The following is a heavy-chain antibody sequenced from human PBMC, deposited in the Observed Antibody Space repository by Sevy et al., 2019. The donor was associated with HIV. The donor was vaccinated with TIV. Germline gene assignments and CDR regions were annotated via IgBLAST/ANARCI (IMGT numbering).Heavy chain of an antibody. CDR1: GFTFSDYY. Sequence: GGSVRLSCAASGFTFSDYYMSWIRQAPGKGLEWVSYISSSSSYTNYADSVKGRFTISRDNAKNSLYLQMNSLRAEDTAVYYCAKKSLVGATRSTYFDYWGQGTLVTVSS. CDR3: AKKSLVGATRSTYFDY. D-gene: IGHD1-26*01. CDR2: ISSSSSYT. J-gene: IGHJ4*02. V-gene: IGHV3-11*06.